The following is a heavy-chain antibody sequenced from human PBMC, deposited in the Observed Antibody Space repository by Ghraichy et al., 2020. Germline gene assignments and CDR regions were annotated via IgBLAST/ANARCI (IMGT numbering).Heavy chain of an antibody. V-gene: IGHV4-30-4*01. Sequence: SQTLSLTCTVSGGSIISGDYYWSWIRQPPGKGLEWIGYIYYSGNTYYTPSLTSRLTMSVDTSKNQFSLKLSSVTAADTAVYFCARERVIWSGSHRAMDVWGRGTTVTVSS. J-gene: IGHJ6*02. CDR2: IYYSGNT. D-gene: IGHD3-3*01. CDR3: ARERVIWSGSHRAMDV. CDR1: GGSIISGDYY.